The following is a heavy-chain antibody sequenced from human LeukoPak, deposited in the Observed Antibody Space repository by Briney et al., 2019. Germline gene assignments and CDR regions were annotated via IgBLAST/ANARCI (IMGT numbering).Heavy chain of an antibody. CDR3: ARGTHEASAGVY. CDR2: IYTGGDT. Sequence: GGSLRLSCAVSGVTVSSKYMSWVRQAPGKGLEWVSVIYTGGDTYYADSVKGRFTISRDNSKNTLYLQMNSLRAEDTAVYYCARGTHEASAGVYWGQGTLVTVSS. D-gene: IGHD3-10*01. J-gene: IGHJ4*02. V-gene: IGHV3-53*01. CDR1: GVTVSSKY.